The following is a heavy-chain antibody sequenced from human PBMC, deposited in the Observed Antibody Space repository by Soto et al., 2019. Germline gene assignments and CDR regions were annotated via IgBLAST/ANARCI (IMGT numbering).Heavy chain of an antibody. J-gene: IGHJ3*02. V-gene: IGHV1-18*04. CDR2: ISGYNGDT. CDR3: AXDLAYCGGDCYYDTFDI. CDR1: GYTFSSYG. D-gene: IGHD2-21*02. Sequence: ASVKVSCKASGYTFSSYGISWVRQAPGQGLEWMGWISGYNGDTNYAQKVRGRVTVTADTSTSTTYMELGSLRSDDAAVYYCAXDLAYCGGDCYYDTFDIWGQGTMVTVSS.